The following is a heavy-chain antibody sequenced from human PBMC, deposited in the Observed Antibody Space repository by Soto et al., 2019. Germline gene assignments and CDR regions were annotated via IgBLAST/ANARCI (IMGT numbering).Heavy chain of an antibody. Sequence: SETLSLTCAVSGASIGRGFDYWGWIRQPPGKGLEWIGNIDFSGSNSYNPSLKSRVTMSVDKSKNQLSLKLTSVTATDTAVYYCDISQRGRSGGSQFDPWGQGTLVTVFS. CDR3: DISQRGRSGGSQFDP. J-gene: IGHJ5*02. V-gene: IGHV4-39*01. D-gene: IGHD6-19*01. CDR2: IDFSGSN. CDR1: GASIGRGFDY.